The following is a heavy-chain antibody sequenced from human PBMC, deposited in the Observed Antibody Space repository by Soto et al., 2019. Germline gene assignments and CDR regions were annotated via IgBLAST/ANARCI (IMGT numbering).Heavy chain of an antibody. J-gene: IGHJ4*02. Sequence: GGSLRLSCAASGFTFDDYAMHWVRQAPGKGLEWVSGISWNSGSIGYADSVKGRFTISRDNAKNSLYLQMNSLRAEDTALYYCAKANHRGMLWQQLVRLDDFDYWGQGTLVTVSS. CDR3: AKANHRGMLWQQLVRLDDFDY. V-gene: IGHV3-9*01. CDR2: ISWNSGSI. D-gene: IGHD6-13*01. CDR1: GFTFDDYA.